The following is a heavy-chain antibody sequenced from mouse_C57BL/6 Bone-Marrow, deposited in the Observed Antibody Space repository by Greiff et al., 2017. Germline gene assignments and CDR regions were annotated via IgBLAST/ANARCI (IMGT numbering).Heavy chain of an antibody. J-gene: IGHJ3*01. D-gene: IGHD2-4*01. CDR1: GYTFTNYL. Sequence: VQLQQSGAELVRPGTSVKVSCKASGYTFTNYLIEWVQQRPGQGLEWIGVINPGSGGTNYNEKFKGKGTLTVDKSASTAYMQLSSLTSEDSVSYLGAGVWICYDYEGRGYAYWGQGTLVTVSA. CDR3: AGVWICYDYEGRGYAY. CDR2: INPGSGGT. V-gene: IGHV1-54*01.